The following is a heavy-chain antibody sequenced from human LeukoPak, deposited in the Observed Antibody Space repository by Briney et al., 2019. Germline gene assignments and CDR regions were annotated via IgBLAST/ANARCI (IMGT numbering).Heavy chain of an antibody. V-gene: IGHV3-7*03. Sequence: GGSLRLSCAASGFTFSSYWMSWVRQAPGKGLEWVANIKDDGSEKYYVDSVKGRFTISRDDAKNSLYLQMNSLRAEDTAVYYCAKDDLVGAADYWGQGTLVTVSS. D-gene: IGHD1-26*01. CDR2: IKDDGSEK. CDR3: AKDDLVGAADY. J-gene: IGHJ4*02. CDR1: GFTFSSYW.